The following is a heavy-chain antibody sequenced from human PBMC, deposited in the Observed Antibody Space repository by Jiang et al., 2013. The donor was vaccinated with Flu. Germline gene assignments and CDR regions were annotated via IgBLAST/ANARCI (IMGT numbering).Heavy chain of an antibody. J-gene: IGHJ4*02. CDR1: GGSISSGGYY. D-gene: IGHD6-13*01. Sequence: PGLVKPSQTLSLTCTVSGGSISSGGYYWSWIRQHPGKGLEWIGYIYYSGSTYYNPSLKSRVTISVDTSKNQFSLKLSSVTAADTAVYYCAREMYSSIRAFDYWGQGTLVTVSS. CDR2: IYYSGST. V-gene: IGHV4-31*03. CDR3: AREMYSSIRAFDY.